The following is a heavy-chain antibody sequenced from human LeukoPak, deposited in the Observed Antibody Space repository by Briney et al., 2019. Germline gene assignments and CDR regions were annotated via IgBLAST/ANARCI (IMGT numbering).Heavy chain of an antibody. CDR3: ARGGGLDV. J-gene: IGHJ6*02. Sequence: GGSLRLSCAASGFTFSSYWMHWVRQAPGKGLEWVSTISGSGGSIWYADSVKGRFTISRGNAKNSLYLQMSNLRAEDTAVYFCARGGGLDVWGQGATVTVSS. V-gene: IGHV3-21*04. CDR1: GFTFSSYW. D-gene: IGHD3-16*01. CDR2: ISGSGGSI.